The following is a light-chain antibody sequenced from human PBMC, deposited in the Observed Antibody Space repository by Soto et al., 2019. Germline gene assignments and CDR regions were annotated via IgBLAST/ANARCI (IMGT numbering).Light chain of an antibody. J-gene: IGLJ2*01. CDR1: SSDVGGYNY. CDR3: SSYTSSSTLVV. CDR2: EVS. V-gene: IGLV2-14*01. Sequence: QSVLTLPASVSGSPGQSITISCTGTSSDVGGYNYVSWYQQHPGKAPKLMIYEVSNRPSGVSNRFSGSKSGNTASLTISGLQAEDEADYYCSSYTSSSTLVVFGGGTKLTVL.